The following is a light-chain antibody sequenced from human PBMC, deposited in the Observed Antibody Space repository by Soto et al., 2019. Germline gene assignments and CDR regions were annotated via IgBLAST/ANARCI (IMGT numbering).Light chain of an antibody. CDR1: QSISSW. CDR3: QHYNTYPWT. J-gene: IGKJ1*01. CDR2: KAS. Sequence: DIQMTQSPSILSASVGDRVTITCRASQSISSWLAWYQQKPGKAPNLLIYKASHLENGVPSRFSGRGSGTEFTLTISSLQPGDSATHYCQHYNTYPWTFGQGTTVDIK. V-gene: IGKV1-5*03.